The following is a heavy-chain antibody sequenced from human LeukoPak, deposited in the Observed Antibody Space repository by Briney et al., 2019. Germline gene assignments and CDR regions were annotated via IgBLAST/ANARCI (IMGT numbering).Heavy chain of an antibody. V-gene: IGHV3-48*03. CDR2: ISSSGSPV. J-gene: IGHJ4*02. D-gene: IGHD2-2*01. Sequence: GGSLRLSCAASGFTFSSYEMNWVRQAPGKGLEWVSYISSSGSPVFYADSVKGRFTISRDNAKNSLYLQMDSLRAEDTALYYCAREYQQADFDFWGQGALVTVSS. CDR3: AREYQQADFDF. CDR1: GFTFSSYE.